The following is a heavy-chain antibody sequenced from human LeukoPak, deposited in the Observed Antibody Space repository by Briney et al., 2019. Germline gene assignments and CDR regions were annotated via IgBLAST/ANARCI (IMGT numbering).Heavy chain of an antibody. J-gene: IGHJ5*01. Sequence: GGSLRLSCAASGFTVSSNYMSWVRQAPGKGLEWVSVIYSGGSTYYADSVKGRFTISRGNVDNVVYLQMNSLGAEDTAVYYCARVAVSGPAGWFDSWGQGTLVIVSS. D-gene: IGHD2-8*02. V-gene: IGHV3-53*01. CDR2: IYSGGST. CDR3: ARVAVSGPAGWFDS. CDR1: GFTVSSNY.